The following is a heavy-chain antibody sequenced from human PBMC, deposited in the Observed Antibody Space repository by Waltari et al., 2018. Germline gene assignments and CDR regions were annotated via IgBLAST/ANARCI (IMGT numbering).Heavy chain of an antibody. Sequence: EVQLVETGGGLIQPGGSLRRPCAASEFTVNRNSQSSVRQPPGKGVEWVSVIYSGGSTYYADSVKGRFTISRDNSKNTLYLQMNSLRAEDTAVYYCARGDDSSGRDYWGQGTLVTVSS. CDR3: ARGDDSSGRDY. CDR2: IYSGGST. CDR1: EFTVNRNS. V-gene: IGHV3-53*02. J-gene: IGHJ4*02. D-gene: IGHD3-22*01.